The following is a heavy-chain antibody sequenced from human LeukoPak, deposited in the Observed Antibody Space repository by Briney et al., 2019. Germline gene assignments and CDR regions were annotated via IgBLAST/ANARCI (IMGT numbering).Heavy chain of an antibody. J-gene: IGHJ6*02. V-gene: IGHV3-7*03. Sequence: GSLRLSCAASGFTFSSYWMSWVRQAPGKGLEWVANIKQDGSEKYYVDSVKGRFTISRDNAKNSLYLQMNSLRAEDTAVYYCARDHSDYPYYYYGMDVWGQGTTVTVSS. D-gene: IGHD5-12*01. CDR1: GFTFSSYW. CDR3: ARDHSDYPYYYYGMDV. CDR2: IKQDGSEK.